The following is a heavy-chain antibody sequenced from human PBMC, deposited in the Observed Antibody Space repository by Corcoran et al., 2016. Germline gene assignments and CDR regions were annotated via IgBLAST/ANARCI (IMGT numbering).Heavy chain of an antibody. D-gene: IGHD6-13*01. CDR1: GDSVSSNSAA. CDR2: TYYRSKWYN. V-gene: IGHV6-1*01. Sequence: QVQLQQSGPGLVKPSQTLSLTCAISGDSVSSNSAAWNWIRQSPSRGFEWLGRTYYRSKWYNDYALSVKSRITVNPDTSKNQFSLQLNSVTPEDTAVYYCARSDPIPRYRSSWYEGVGDYYYYGMDVWGQGTTVTVSS. J-gene: IGHJ6*02. CDR3: ARSDPIPRYRSSWYEGVGDYYYYGMDV.